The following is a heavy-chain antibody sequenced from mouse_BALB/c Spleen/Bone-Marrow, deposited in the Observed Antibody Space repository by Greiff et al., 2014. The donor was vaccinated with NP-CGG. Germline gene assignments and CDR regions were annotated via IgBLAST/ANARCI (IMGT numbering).Heavy chain of an antibody. V-gene: IGHV1-54*01. J-gene: IGHJ3*01. CDR3: ARETVRGLTY. CDR1: GYAFTNYL. D-gene: IGHD3-2*01. CDR2: SNPGSGGT. Sequence: QVQLTESGAELVRPGTSVKVSCKASGYAFTNYLIEWIKQRPGQGLEWIGVSNPGSGGTNYNEKFKGKATLTADKSSSTAYMQLSSLTSDDSAVYYCARETVRGLTYWGQGTLVTVSA.